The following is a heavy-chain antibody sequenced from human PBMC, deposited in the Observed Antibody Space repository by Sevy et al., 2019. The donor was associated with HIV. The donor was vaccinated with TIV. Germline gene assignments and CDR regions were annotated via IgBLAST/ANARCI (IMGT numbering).Heavy chain of an antibody. J-gene: IGHJ4*02. Sequence: GGSLRLSCAASGFTLNKAWMNWVRQAPGKGLEWVGRIKSETDGGTTDYAEPVKGSFSISRDDSTNTLYLQMISLKIEDTAMYYCSMEDGYNYFDYWGQGALVTVSS. CDR2: IKSETDGGTT. V-gene: IGHV3-15*07. CDR3: SMEDGYNYFDY. CDR1: GFTLNKAW. D-gene: IGHD5-12*01.